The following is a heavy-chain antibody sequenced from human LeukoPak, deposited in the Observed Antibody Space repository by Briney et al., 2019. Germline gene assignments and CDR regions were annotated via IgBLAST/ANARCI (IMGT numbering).Heavy chain of an antibody. D-gene: IGHD2-21*02. CDR2: ISSSSSYI. J-gene: IGHJ5*02. Sequence: PGGSLRLSCAASGFTFSSYSMNWVRQAPGKGLEWVSSISSSSSYIYYADSVKGRFTISRDNAKHSLYLQMNSLRAEDTAVYYCARRSDGGWFDPWGQGTMVAVSS. CDR3: ARRSDGGWFDP. CDR1: GFTFSSYS. V-gene: IGHV3-21*01.